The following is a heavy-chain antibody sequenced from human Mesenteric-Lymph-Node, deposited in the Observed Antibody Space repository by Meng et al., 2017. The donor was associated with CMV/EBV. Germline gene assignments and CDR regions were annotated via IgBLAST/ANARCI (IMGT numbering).Heavy chain of an antibody. V-gene: IGHV3-23*01. Sequence: GESLKISCAASGFTFSSYAMSWVRQAPGKGLEWVSAISSSGGSTYYASSVKGRFTISRDNSKNTLYLQMNSLRAEDTAVYYCATTRGQQLCFDYWGQGTLVTVSS. CDR3: ATTRGQQLCFDY. CDR2: ISSSGGST. D-gene: IGHD6-13*01. CDR1: GFTFSSYA. J-gene: IGHJ4*02.